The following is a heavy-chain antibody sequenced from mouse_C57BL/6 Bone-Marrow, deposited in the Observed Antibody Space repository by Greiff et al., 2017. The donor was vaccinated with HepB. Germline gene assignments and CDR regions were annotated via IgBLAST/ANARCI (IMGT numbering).Heavy chain of an antibody. CDR1: EYEFPSHD. V-gene: IGHV5-2*01. CDR2: INSDGGST. J-gene: IGHJ3*01. Sequence: EVQLQQSGGGLVQPGESLKLSCESNEYEFPSHDMSWVRKTPEKRLELVAAINSDGGSTYYPDTMERRFIISRDNTKKTLYLQMSSLRSEDTALYYCARLTAQATSAWFAYWGQGTLVTVSA. CDR3: ARLTAQATSAWFAY. D-gene: IGHD3-2*02.